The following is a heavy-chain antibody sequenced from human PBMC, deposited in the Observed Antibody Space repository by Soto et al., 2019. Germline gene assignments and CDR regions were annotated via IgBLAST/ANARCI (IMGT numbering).Heavy chain of an antibody. V-gene: IGHV4-59*08. CDR2: IYYSGST. J-gene: IGHJ5*02. Sequence: QVQLQESGPGLVKPSETLSLTCTVSGGSISSYYWSWIRQPPGKGVEWIGYIYYSGSTNYNPSLKSRVTISVDTSKNQFSLKLSSVTAADTAVYYCARASTVTTRGSRNNWFDPWGQGTLVTVSS. D-gene: IGHD4-17*01. CDR1: GGSISSYY. CDR3: ARASTVTTRGSRNNWFDP.